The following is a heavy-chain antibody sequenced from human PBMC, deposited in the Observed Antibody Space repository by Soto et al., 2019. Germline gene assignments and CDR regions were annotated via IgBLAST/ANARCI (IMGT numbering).Heavy chain of an antibody. CDR2: IYYSGST. D-gene: IGHD6-19*01. Sequence: ETLSLTCTVSGGSISSYYWSWIRQPPGKGLEWIGYIYYSGSTNYNPSLKSRVTISVDTSKNQFSLKLSSVTAADTAVYYCARDTTVAGDGYFDYWGQGTLVTVSS. V-gene: IGHV4-59*01. J-gene: IGHJ4*02. CDR3: ARDTTVAGDGYFDY. CDR1: GGSISSYY.